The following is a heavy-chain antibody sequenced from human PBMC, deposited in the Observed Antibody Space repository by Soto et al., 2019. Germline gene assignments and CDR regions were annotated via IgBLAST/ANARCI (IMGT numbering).Heavy chain of an antibody. CDR2: IYHSGKT. CDR3: ARDKRVTMIGGWFDP. J-gene: IGHJ5*02. Sequence: TLSLTCAVSGYSMSSGYYWARVRQPPGQELEWIGSIYHSGKTYYKPPLSSRVTVSVDTSKNQFSMKLISVTAADTAVYYCARDKRVTMIGGWFDPWGQGTLVTVSS. D-gene: IGHD3-22*01. CDR1: GYSMSSGYY. V-gene: IGHV4-38-2*02.